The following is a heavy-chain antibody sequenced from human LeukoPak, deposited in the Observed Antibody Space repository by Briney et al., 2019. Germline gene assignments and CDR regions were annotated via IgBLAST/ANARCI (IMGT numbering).Heavy chain of an antibody. Sequence: GGSLRLSCAASGFTFSSCAMHWVRQAPGKELEYVSAISSNGGSTYYANSVKGRFTISRDNSKNTLYLQMGSLRAEDMAVYYCARVQGSSWNDAFDIWGQGTIVTVSS. V-gene: IGHV3-64*01. CDR3: ARVQGSSWNDAFDI. CDR1: GFTFSSCA. D-gene: IGHD6-13*01. J-gene: IGHJ3*02. CDR2: ISSNGGST.